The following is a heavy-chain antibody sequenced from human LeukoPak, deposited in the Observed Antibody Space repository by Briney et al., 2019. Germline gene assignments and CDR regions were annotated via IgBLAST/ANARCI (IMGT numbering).Heavy chain of an antibody. CDR2: IIPIFGTA. CDR3: ARSAGDSYGFYYYYYYMDV. V-gene: IGHV1-69*05. CDR1: GGAFRIYA. Sequence: SVXXSCHASGGAFRIYAISWVRQAPGQGLEWRGGIIPIFGTANYSQKFQGRVTITTDESTSTAYMELSSLRSEDTAVYYCARSAGDSYGFYYYYYYMDVWGKGTTVTVSS. D-gene: IGHD5-18*01. J-gene: IGHJ6*03.